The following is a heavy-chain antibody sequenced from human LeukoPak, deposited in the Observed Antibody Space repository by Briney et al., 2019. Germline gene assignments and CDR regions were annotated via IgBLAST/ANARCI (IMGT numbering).Heavy chain of an antibody. V-gene: IGHV1-69*01. Sequence: GSSVKVSCKASGGTFSSYAISWVRQAPGQGLEWMGGIIPIFGTANYAQKFQGRVTITADESTSTAYMELSSLRSEDTAAYYCASPDTLGYCSSTSCYAFDYWGQGTLVTVSS. J-gene: IGHJ4*02. CDR2: IIPIFGTA. CDR3: ASPDTLGYCSSTSCYAFDY. CDR1: GGTFSSYA. D-gene: IGHD2-2*01.